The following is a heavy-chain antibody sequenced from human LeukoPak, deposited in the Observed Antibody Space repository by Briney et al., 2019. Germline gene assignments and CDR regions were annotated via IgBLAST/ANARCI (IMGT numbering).Heavy chain of an antibody. CDR2: IYYSGST. CDR1: GDSISSYY. Sequence: PSETLSLTCTVSGDSISSYYWSWIRQPPGKGLEWIGYIYYSGSTNYNPSLKSRVTISVDTSKNQFSLKLSSVTAADTAVYYCARVYYYYGMDVWGQGTTVTVSS. CDR3: ARVYYYYGMDV. V-gene: IGHV4-59*01. J-gene: IGHJ6*02.